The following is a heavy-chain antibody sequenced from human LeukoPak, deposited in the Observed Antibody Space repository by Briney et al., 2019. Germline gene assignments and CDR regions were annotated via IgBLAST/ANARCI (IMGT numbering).Heavy chain of an antibody. CDR2: IYYSGST. D-gene: IGHD3-22*01. CDR1: GGXISSYY. V-gene: IGHV4-59*01. Sequence: SETLSLTCTVPGGXISSYYWSWIRQPPGKGLEWIGDIYYSGSTNYNPSLKSRVTISVDTSKNQFSLKLSSVTAADTAVYYCARAATYYYDSSGYYPLPYYFDYWGQGTLVTVSS. CDR3: ARAATYYYDSSGYYPLPYYFDY. J-gene: IGHJ4*02.